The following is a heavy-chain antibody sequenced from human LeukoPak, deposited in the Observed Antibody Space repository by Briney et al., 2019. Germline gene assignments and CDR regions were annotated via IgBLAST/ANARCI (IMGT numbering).Heavy chain of an antibody. D-gene: IGHD3-10*01. J-gene: IGHJ4*02. Sequence: GRSLRLSCAASGFTFSSYAMHGVRQAPGKGLEWVAVISYDGSIKYYADAVKGRSTISRDRSNNTLDLQMSSVRAEDTVLYYCAREDGYYFDYWGQGTLVTVSS. V-gene: IGHV3-30*04. CDR3: AREDGYYFDY. CDR2: ISYDGSIK. CDR1: GFTFSSYA.